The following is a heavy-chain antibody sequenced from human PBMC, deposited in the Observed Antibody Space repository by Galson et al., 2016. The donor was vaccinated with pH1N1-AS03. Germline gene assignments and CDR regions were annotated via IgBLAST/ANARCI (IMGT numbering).Heavy chain of an antibody. J-gene: IGHJ4*02. CDR2: INPSSGGT. V-gene: IGHV1-2*02. D-gene: IGHD3-10*01. Sequence: SVKVSCKASGYTFAYYYVHWVRQAPGQGLEWMGWINPSSGGTKFAQKFQGTVSMTTDTSTRTAYMELSRLRSEDTAIYYCVAYGSGTQAHFDYWGQGTLVTVSS. CDR1: GYTFAYYY. CDR3: VAYGSGTQAHFDY.